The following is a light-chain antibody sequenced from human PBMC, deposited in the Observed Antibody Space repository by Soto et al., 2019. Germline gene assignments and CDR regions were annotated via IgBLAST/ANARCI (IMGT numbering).Light chain of an antibody. CDR3: QQYGTSPIT. J-gene: IGKJ5*01. CDR2: RAS. Sequence: EIVMTQSPATLSVSPVERATPSCMASQSISSNLAWYQQKPGQAPRLLIFRASTRATGVPARFSGRGSGTDFTLTISGLQSEDFAVYYCQQYGTSPITFGQGTRLEIK. CDR1: QSISSN. V-gene: IGKV3-15*01.